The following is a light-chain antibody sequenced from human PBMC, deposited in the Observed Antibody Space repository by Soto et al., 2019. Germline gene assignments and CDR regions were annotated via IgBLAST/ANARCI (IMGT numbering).Light chain of an antibody. CDR3: QQRSIWPS. V-gene: IGKV3-11*01. CDR2: DAS. Sequence: DSGLMQSPGTLSLSPGERATLSCRDSQSVRSSYLAWYQQKPGQAPRLLIYDASNRATGSPARFSGSGSGTDFTLTISSLKPEDFAVYHCQQRSIWPSFGQGTRLEIK. CDR1: QSVRSSY. J-gene: IGKJ5*01.